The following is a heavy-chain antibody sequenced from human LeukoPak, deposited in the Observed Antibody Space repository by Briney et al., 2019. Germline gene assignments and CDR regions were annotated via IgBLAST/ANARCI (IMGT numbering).Heavy chain of an antibody. CDR1: GGSLSGQY. J-gene: IGHJ4*02. D-gene: IGHD4-11*01. CDR2: IHPSGST. Sequence: SETLSLTCAVHGGSLSGQYWSWIRQPPGKGLEWIGEIHPSGSTNYNPSLESRVTMSLDTSKNQFSLRLSSVTAADTGLYYCARGYDNSKTGYWGQGTLVTVSS. CDR3: ARGYDNSKTGY. V-gene: IGHV4-34*01.